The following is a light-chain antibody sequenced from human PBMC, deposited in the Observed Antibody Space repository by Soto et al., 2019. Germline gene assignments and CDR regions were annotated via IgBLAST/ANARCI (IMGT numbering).Light chain of an antibody. CDR3: QQSYSTPLT. J-gene: IGKJ4*01. V-gene: IGKV1-39*01. Sequence: DIQMTQSPSSLSASVGDRVTITCRASQSISPYLNWYQQKPWEAPNLLIYAASSLQSGVPSRFSASGSGTDFTLTISSLQPEDFATYYGQQSYSTPLTFGGGTKVEIK. CDR1: QSISPY. CDR2: AAS.